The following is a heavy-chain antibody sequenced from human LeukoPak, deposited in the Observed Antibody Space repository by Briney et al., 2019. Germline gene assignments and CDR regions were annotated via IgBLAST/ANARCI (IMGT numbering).Heavy chain of an antibody. CDR3: ASLYDSSGYLDY. D-gene: IGHD3-22*01. Sequence: TSQTLSLTCTVSGGSISSGGYYWSWIRRHPGKGLEWIGYIYYSGSTYYNPSLKSRVTISVDTSKNQFSLKLSSVTAADTAVYYCASLYDSSGYLDYWGQGTLVTVSS. V-gene: IGHV4-31*03. J-gene: IGHJ4*02. CDR1: GGSISSGGYY. CDR2: IYYSGST.